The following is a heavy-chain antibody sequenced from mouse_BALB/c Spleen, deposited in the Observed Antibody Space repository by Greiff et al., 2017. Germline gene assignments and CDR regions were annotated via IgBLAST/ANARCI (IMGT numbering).Heavy chain of an antibody. V-gene: IGHV3-8*02. Sequence: ESGPSLVKPSQTLSLTCSVTGDSITSGYWNWIRKFPGNKLEYMGYISYSGSTYYNPSLKSRISITRDTSKNQYYLQLNSVTTEDTATYYCARNGSSGYGFAYWGQGTLVTVSA. CDR2: ISYSGST. D-gene: IGHD3-1*01. CDR1: GDSITSGY. J-gene: IGHJ3*01. CDR3: ARNGSSGYGFAY.